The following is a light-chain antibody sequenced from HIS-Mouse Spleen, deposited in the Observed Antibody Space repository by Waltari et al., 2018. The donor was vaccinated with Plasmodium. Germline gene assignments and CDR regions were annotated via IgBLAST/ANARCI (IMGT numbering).Light chain of an antibody. CDR3: QVWDSSSDHPV. CDR2: DDS. J-gene: IGLJ2*01. V-gene: IGLV3-21*02. Sequence: SYVLPQPPSVSVSPGQTARITCGGNNIGRKSVHWYQQKPCQAPVLVVYDDSDRPSGIPERFSGSNAGNTATLTISRVEAGDEADYYCQVWDSSSDHPVFGGGTKLTVL. CDR1: NIGRKS.